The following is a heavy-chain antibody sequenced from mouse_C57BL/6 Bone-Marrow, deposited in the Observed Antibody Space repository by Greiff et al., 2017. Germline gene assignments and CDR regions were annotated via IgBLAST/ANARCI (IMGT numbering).Heavy chain of an antibody. J-gene: IGHJ2*01. CDR2: IYPGSGNT. Sequence: QVQLQQSGAELVRPGASVKLSCKASGYTFTDYYINWVKQRPGQGLEWIARIYPGSGNTYYNEKFKGKATLTAEKSSSTAYMQLSSLTSEDSAVYFCARRGNYLDYWGQGTTLTVSS. V-gene: IGHV1-76*01. CDR3: ARRGNYLDY. CDR1: GYTFTDYY.